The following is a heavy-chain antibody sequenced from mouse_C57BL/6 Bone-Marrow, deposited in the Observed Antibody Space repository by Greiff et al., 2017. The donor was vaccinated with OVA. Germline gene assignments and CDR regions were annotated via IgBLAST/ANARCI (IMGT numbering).Heavy chain of an antibody. CDR3: VRAYYSNYRVYYYAMDY. CDR1: GYTFTSYW. Sequence: QVQLQQPGAELVRPGSSVKLSCKASGYTFTSYWMDWVKQRPGQGLEWIGNIYPSDSETPYNQKFKDKATLTVDKSSSTAYMQPSMLTSEDSAVYYGVRAYYSNYRVYYYAMDYWGQGTSVTVSS. CDR2: IYPSDSET. V-gene: IGHV1-61*01. J-gene: IGHJ4*01. D-gene: IGHD2-5*01.